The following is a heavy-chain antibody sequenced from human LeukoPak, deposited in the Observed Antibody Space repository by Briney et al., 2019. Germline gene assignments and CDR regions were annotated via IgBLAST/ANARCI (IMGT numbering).Heavy chain of an antibody. V-gene: IGHV3-21*01. D-gene: IGHD1-14*01. CDR2: ISSGSSSI. CDR1: GFTFSSYS. J-gene: IGHJ4*02. CDR3: ARGIHHDRADY. Sequence: PGGSLRLSCAASGFTFSSYSMNWVRQAPGKGLEWVSSISSGSSSIYYVDSVKGRFTISRDNAMNSLYLQMNSLRAEDTAVYYCARGIHHDRADYWGQGTLVTVSS.